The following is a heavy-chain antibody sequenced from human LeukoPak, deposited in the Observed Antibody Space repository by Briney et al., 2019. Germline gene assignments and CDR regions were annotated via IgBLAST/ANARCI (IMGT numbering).Heavy chain of an antibody. J-gene: IGHJ5*02. CDR3: ANDPSSTNDFWSGVT. Sequence: GGFLRLSCAASGFTFSSYGMHWVRQAPGKGLEWVAVISYDGSNKYYADSVRGRFTISRDNSKNTLYLQMNSLRAEDTAVYYCANDPSSTNDFWSGVTWGQGTLVTVSS. CDR2: ISYDGSNK. D-gene: IGHD3-3*01. CDR1: GFTFSSYG. V-gene: IGHV3-30*18.